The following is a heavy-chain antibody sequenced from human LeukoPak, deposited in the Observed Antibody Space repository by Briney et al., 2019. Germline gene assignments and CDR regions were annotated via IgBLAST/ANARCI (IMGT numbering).Heavy chain of an antibody. D-gene: IGHD6-19*01. V-gene: IGHV1-2*06. CDR3: ARVSSGWYEEFDY. J-gene: IGHJ4*02. Sequence: ASVKVSCKASGYTFTGYYMHWVRQAPGQGLEWMGRINPNSGGTNYAQKFRGRVTMTRDTSISTAYMELSRLRSDDTAVYYCARVSSGWYEEFDYWGQGTLVTVSS. CDR1: GYTFTGYY. CDR2: INPNSGGT.